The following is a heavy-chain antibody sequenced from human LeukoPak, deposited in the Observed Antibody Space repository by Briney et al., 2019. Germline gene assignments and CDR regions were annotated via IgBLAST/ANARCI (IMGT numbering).Heavy chain of an antibody. CDR3: ARVRDWDYFDY. Sequence: ASVKVSCKASGYTVTSYAIIWVRQAPGQGLEWMGWINTNTGNPTYAQGFTGRFVFSLDTSVSTAYLQIDSLKAEDTAVYYCARVRDWDYFDYWGQGTLVTVSS. V-gene: IGHV7-4-1*01. J-gene: IGHJ4*02. CDR2: INTNTGNP. D-gene: IGHD3/OR15-3a*01. CDR1: GYTVTSYA.